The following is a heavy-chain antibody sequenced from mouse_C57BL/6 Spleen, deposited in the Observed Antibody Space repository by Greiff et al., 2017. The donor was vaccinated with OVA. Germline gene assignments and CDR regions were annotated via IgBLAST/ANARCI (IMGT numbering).Heavy chain of an antibody. CDR3: ALDGYYVYYAMDY. J-gene: IGHJ4*01. CDR2: ISSGSSTI. D-gene: IGHD2-3*01. V-gene: IGHV5-17*01. CDR1: GFTFSDYG. Sequence: DVMLVESGGGLVKPGGSLKLSCAASGFTFSDYGMHWVRQAPEKGLEWVAYISSGSSTIYYADTVKGRFTISRDNAKNTLFLQMTSLRSEDTAMYYCALDGYYVYYAMDYWGQGTSVTVSS.